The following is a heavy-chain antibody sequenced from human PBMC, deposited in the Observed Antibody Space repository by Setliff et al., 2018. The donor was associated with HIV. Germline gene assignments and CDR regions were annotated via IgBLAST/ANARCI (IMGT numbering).Heavy chain of an antibody. D-gene: IGHD3-22*01. J-gene: IGHJ6*02. CDR2: IHHTGRT. CDR1: GASIQITDTW. V-gene: IGHV4-4*02. CDR3: ARDFRYDTSGSLTGYGLDV. Sequence: SETLSLTCTVSGASIQITDTWWSLVRQPPGKGLEWIGEIHHTGRTNYNPSLKNRVTISIDNFKNQLSLNLRSVTAADTAVYYCARDFRYDTSGSLTGYGLDVWGQGTTVTVSS.